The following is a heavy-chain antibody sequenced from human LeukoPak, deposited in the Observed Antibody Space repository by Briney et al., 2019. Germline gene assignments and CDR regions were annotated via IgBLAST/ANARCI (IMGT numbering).Heavy chain of an antibody. CDR1: GGTFSSYA. CDR3: ARDRSSGKTTEGFDY. J-gene: IGHJ4*02. CDR2: IIPIFGTA. V-gene: IGHV1-69*06. D-gene: IGHD3-22*01. Sequence: PMASVKLSCKASGGTFSSYAISWVRQAPGQGLEWMGGIIPIFGTANYAQKFQGRVTITADKSTSTAYMELSSLRSEDTAVYYCARDRSSGKTTEGFDYWGQGTLVTVSS.